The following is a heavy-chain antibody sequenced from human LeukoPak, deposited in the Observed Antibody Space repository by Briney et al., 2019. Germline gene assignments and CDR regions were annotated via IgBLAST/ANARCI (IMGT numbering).Heavy chain of an antibody. CDR1: GFTIDDYG. J-gene: IGHJ3*01. CDR2: INWSGGST. CDR3: PRDPLLCQNRVGIGLHNAFDF. Sequence: GGSLRLSCAASGFTIDDYGMSWLRQAPGKGLEWVSGINWSGGSTGYADSVRGRITISRDNAKNSLDLQMNSLRAEDTAEYYCPRDPLLCQNRVGIGLHNAFDFLLERTMVTVSS. V-gene: IGHV3-20*04. D-gene: IGHD2-21*01.